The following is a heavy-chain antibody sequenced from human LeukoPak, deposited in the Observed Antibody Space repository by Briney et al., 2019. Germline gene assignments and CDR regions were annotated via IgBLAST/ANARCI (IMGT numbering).Heavy chain of an antibody. Sequence: RSSETLSLTCTVSGGPISSYQWSWIRQPPGKGLEWIGYIYYTGSTNYNPSLKSRVTISLDTSKNQFSLKLSSVTAADTAVYYCARRTTVIPNWFDPWGQGTLVTVSS. V-gene: IGHV4-59*08. D-gene: IGHD4-17*01. CDR1: GGPISSYQ. CDR3: ARRTTVIPNWFDP. CDR2: IYYTGST. J-gene: IGHJ5*02.